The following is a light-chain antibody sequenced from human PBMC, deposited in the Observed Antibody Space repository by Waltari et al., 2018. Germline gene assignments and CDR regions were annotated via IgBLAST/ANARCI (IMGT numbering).Light chain of an antibody. CDR1: QRISYS. V-gene: IGKV1-NL1*01. Sequence: DIQMTQSPSSLSASVGDRVTLTCRTNQRISYSIAWYQQRQGKAPRLLLYRTSTRQSGVPSRFSGDGSGTHYTLTINSLQPEDAATYFCHQYYERPHLFGQGT. J-gene: IGKJ2*01. CDR3: HQYYERPHL. CDR2: RTS.